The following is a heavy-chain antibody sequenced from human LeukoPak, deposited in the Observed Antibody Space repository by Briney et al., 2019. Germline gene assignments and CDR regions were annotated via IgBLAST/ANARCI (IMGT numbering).Heavy chain of an antibody. Sequence: ASVKVSCKASGYTFTSYYMHWVRQAPGQGLEWMGIINPSGGSTSYAQKFQGRVTMTRDMSTSTVYMELSSLRSEDTAVYYCARMVAATGHGDYWGQGILVTVSS. CDR1: GYTFTSYY. D-gene: IGHD2-15*01. J-gene: IGHJ4*02. V-gene: IGHV1-46*01. CDR2: INPSGGST. CDR3: ARMVAATGHGDY.